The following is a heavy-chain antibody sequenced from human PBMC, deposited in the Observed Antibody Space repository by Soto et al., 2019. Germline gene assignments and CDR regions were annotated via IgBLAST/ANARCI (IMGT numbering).Heavy chain of an antibody. CDR1: GFTFSSYA. V-gene: IGHV3-23*01. D-gene: IGHD6-19*01. CDR2: ISGSGGST. CDR3: AKGGWRQWLVCDY. J-gene: IGHJ4*02. Sequence: EVQLLESGGGLVQPGGSLRLSCAASGFTFSSYAMSWVRQAPGKGLEWVSAISGSGGSTYYADSVKGRFTISRDNSKNTLYRQMNSLRAEDTAVYYCAKGGWRQWLVCDYWGQGTLVTVSS.